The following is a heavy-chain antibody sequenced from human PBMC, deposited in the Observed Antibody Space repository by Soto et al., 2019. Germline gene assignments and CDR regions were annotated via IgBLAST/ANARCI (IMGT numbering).Heavy chain of an antibody. CDR2: ISGSGGST. Sequence: EVQLVESGGGLVQPGRSLRLSCAASGFTFDDYAMHWVRQAPGKGLEWVSAISGSGGSTYYADSVKGRFTISRDNSKNTLYLQMNSLRAEDTAVYYCAKDQAFSWYADYWGQGTLVTVSS. CDR1: GFTFDDYA. D-gene: IGHD6-13*01. CDR3: AKDQAFSWYADY. J-gene: IGHJ4*02. V-gene: IGHV3-23*04.